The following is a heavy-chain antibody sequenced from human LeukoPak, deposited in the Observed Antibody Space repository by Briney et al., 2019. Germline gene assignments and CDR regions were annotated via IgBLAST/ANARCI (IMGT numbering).Heavy chain of an antibody. Sequence: GGSLRLSCATSGAVLAMAWVRQALGKGLEWVAVISDLGQTTYYRDSVEGRFTISRDNAKNTVYLQMKSLRVEDTGVYYCAKDAQGGRASYNWFGSWGQGTLVTVSA. J-gene: IGHJ5*01. D-gene: IGHD2-15*01. CDR2: ISDLGQTT. CDR3: AKDAQGGRASYNWFGS. CDR1: GAVLA. V-gene: IGHV3-23*01.